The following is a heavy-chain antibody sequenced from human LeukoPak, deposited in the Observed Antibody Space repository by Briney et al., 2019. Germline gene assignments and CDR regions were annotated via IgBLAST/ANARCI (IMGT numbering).Heavy chain of an antibody. V-gene: IGHV4-39*01. Sequence: SETLSLTCTVSGGSISSSSYYWGWIRQPPGKGLEWIGSIYYSGSTYYNPSLKSRVTISVDTSKNQFSLKLSSVTAADTAVYYCAAGYYDSSGPGNYFDYWGQETLVTVSS. CDR3: AAGYYDSSGPGNYFDY. J-gene: IGHJ4*02. CDR2: IYYSGST. CDR1: GGSISSSSYY. D-gene: IGHD3-22*01.